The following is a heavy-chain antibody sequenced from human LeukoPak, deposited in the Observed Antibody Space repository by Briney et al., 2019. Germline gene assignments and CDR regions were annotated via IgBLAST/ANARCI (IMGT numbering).Heavy chain of an antibody. Sequence: PGGSLRLSCAASGFTFSSYEMNWVRQAPGKGLEWVSYISSSGSTIYYADSVKGRFTISRDNAKNSLYLQMNSLRAEDTAVYYCARDSVGAAMVHTPYFDYWGQGTLVTVSS. CDR2: ISSSGSTI. D-gene: IGHD5-18*01. J-gene: IGHJ4*02. CDR3: ARDSVGAAMVHTPYFDY. CDR1: GFTFSSYE. V-gene: IGHV3-48*03.